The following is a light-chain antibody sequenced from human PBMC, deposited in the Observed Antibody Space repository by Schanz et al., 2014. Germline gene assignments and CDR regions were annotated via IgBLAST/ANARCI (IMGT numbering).Light chain of an antibody. CDR2: SSF. CDR1: QSIGIY. V-gene: IGKV1-39*01. CDR3: QQYNNWPRT. J-gene: IGKJ1*01. Sequence: DIQMTQSPSSLSASVGDRVTITCRASQSIGIYLNWYQQRPGKAPRLLIYSSFTLQSGVPSRFSGSGSGTDFTLAISSLQPEDFAVYYCQQYNNWPRTFGQGTKVEIK.